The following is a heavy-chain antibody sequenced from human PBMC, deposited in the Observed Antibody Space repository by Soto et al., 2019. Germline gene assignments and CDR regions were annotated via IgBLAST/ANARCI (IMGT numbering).Heavy chain of an antibody. CDR2: INPNSGGT. Sequence: GASVKVSCKASGYTFSGFYMHWVRQAPGQGLEWMGWINPNSGGTKFAEKFQGRVTMTRDTSISTAYMELSRLTSDDTAVYYCASAAVTGTAGLDFWGQGTQVTVS. J-gene: IGHJ4*02. D-gene: IGHD6-19*01. CDR3: ASAAVTGTAGLDF. CDR1: GYTFSGFY. V-gene: IGHV1-2*02.